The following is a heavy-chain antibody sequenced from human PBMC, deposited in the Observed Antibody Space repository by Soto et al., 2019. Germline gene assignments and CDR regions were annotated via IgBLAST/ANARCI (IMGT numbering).Heavy chain of an antibody. D-gene: IGHD6-19*01. Sequence: GGSLRLSCAASGFTFSSYWMSWVRQAPGKGLEWVANIKQDGSEKYYVDSVKGRFTISRDNAKNSLYLQMNSLRAEDTAVYYCARGPAWLGTRGYSSGKGSGYYYYMDVWGKGTTVTVSS. CDR1: GFTFSSYW. CDR2: IKQDGSEK. J-gene: IGHJ6*03. V-gene: IGHV3-7*01. CDR3: ARGPAWLGTRGYSSGKGSGYYYYMDV.